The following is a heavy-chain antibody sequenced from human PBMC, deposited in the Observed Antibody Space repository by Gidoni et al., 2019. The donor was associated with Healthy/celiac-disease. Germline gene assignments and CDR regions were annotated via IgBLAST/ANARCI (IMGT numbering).Heavy chain of an antibody. V-gene: IGHV3-23*01. CDR3: AKAMVGYYDSSGYGDY. CDR1: GFTFSSYA. D-gene: IGHD3-22*01. CDR2: ISGSGGST. Sequence: EVQLLESGGGLVQPGGSLRLSCAASGFTFSSYAMSWVRQAPGKGREWVSAISGSGGSTYYADSVKGRFTISRDNSKNTLYLQMNSLRAEDTAVYYCAKAMVGYYDSSGYGDYWGQGTLVTVSS. J-gene: IGHJ4*02.